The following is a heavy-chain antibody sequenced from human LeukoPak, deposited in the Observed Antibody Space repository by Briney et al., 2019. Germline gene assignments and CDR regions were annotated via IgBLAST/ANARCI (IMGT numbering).Heavy chain of an antibody. D-gene: IGHD6-13*01. CDR2: FSLGGSGTT. CDR1: GASITTYS. CDR3: ARGASSSWHDLDY. Sequence: SETLSLTCIVSGASITTYSWNWLRQSPGKGLEWIGYFSLGGSGTTSYTSSLKSRVTISVDTSKNQFSLKLSSVTAADTAVYYRARGASSSWHDLDYWGQGTLVTVSS. V-gene: IGHV4-59*12. J-gene: IGHJ4*02.